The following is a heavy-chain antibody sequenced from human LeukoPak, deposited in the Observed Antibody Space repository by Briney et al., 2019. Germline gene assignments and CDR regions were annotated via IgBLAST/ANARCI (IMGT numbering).Heavy chain of an antibody. CDR3: ARGALPDDYGDYYFDY. CDR2: ISYDGSNK. D-gene: IGHD4-17*01. J-gene: IGHJ4*02. CDR1: GFTFSSYG. V-gene: IGHV3-30*03. Sequence: AGGSLRLSCAASGFTFSSYGMHWVRQAPGKGLEWVAVISYDGSNKYYADSVKGRFTISRDNSKNTLYLQMNSLRAEDTAVYYCARGALPDDYGDYYFDYWGQGTLVTVSS.